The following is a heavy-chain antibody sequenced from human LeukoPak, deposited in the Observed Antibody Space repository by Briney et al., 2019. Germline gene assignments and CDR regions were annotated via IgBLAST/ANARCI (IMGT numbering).Heavy chain of an antibody. CDR1: GFTFSSYA. CDR3: ARDWAAAGLFDY. V-gene: IGHV3-30-3*01. Sequence: GRSLRLSCAASGFTFSSYAMHWVRQAPGKGLEWVAVISYDGSNKYYADSVKGRFTISRDNSKNTLYLQMNSLRAEDTAVYYCARDWAAAGLFDYWGQGTLVTVPS. J-gene: IGHJ4*02. CDR2: ISYDGSNK. D-gene: IGHD6-13*01.